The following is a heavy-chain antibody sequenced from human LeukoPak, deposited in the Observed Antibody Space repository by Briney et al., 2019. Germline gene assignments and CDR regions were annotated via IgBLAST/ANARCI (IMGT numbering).Heavy chain of an antibody. CDR1: GDSVSSNSGA. J-gene: IGHJ6*02. V-gene: IGHV6-1*01. Sequence: SQTLSLTCGISGDSVSSNSGAWNWIRQSPSRGLEWLGRTYYRSKWYNDYAVSVKGRITINPDTSKNQFSLQLNSVTPEDTAGYYCARDHDYDSSGYSFGMDVWGQGTTVTVSS. CDR2: TYYRSKWYN. D-gene: IGHD3-22*01. CDR3: ARDHDYDSSGYSFGMDV.